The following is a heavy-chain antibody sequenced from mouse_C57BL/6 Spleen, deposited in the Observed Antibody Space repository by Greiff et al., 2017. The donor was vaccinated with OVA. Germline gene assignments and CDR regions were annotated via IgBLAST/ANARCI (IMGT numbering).Heavy chain of an antibody. J-gene: IGHJ4*01. D-gene: IGHD3-2*02. CDR3: ARPAQAPGYAMDY. CDR2: IDPSDSYT. Sequence: VQLQQPGAELVKPGASVKLSCKASGYTFTSYWMQWVKQRPGQGLEWIGEIDPSDSYTNYNQKFKGKATLTVDTSSSTAYMQLSSLTSEDSAVYYCARPAQAPGYAMDYWGQGTSVTVSS. V-gene: IGHV1-50*01. CDR1: GYTFTSYW.